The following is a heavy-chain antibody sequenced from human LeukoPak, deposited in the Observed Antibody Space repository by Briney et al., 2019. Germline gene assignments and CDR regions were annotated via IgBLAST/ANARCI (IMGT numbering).Heavy chain of an antibody. J-gene: IGHJ6*03. D-gene: IGHD6-13*01. V-gene: IGHV4-59*01. CDR3: ARVNSPAGYYYYMDV. CDR1: GGSISSYY. Sequence: PSETLSLTCTVSGGSISSYYWSWIRQPPGKGLEWFGYIYYSGSTNYNPSLKSRVTISVDTSKNQFSLKLSSVTAADTAVYYCARVNSPAGYYYYMDVWGKGTTVTVSS. CDR2: IYYSGST.